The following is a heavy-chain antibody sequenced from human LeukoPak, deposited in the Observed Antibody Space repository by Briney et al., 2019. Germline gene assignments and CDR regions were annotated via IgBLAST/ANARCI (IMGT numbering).Heavy chain of an antibody. V-gene: IGHV4-34*01. J-gene: IGHJ4*02. Sequence: SETLSLTCAVYGGSFSGYYWSWIRQPPGKGLEWIGEINHSGSTNYNPSLKSRVTISVDTSKNQFSLKLSSVTAADTAVYYCASSPRRGAAAGNYWGQGTLVTVSS. CDR2: INHSGST. CDR3: ASSPRRGAAAGNY. D-gene: IGHD6-13*01. CDR1: GGSFSGYY.